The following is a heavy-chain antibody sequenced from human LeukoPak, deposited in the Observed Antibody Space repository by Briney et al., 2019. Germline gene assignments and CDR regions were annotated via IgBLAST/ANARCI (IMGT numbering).Heavy chain of an antibody. Sequence: SVKVSCKASGYTFTGYYMHWVRQAPGQGLEWMGGIIPIFGTANYAQKFQGRVTITADKSTSTAYMELSSLRSEDTAVYYCARGDSHSSGWYRGYYFDYWGQGTLVTVSS. CDR3: ARGDSHSSGWYRGYYFDY. J-gene: IGHJ4*02. CDR2: IIPIFGTA. D-gene: IGHD6-19*01. CDR1: GYTFTGYY. V-gene: IGHV1-69*06.